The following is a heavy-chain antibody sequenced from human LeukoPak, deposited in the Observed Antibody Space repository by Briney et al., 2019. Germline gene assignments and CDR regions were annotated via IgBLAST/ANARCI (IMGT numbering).Heavy chain of an antibody. CDR2: INHSGST. CDR3: ARRGGIQLWLRSPGWFDP. Sequence: SETLSLTCAVYGGSFSGYYWSWIRQPPGKGLEWIGEINHSGSTNYNPSLKSRVTISVDTSKNQFSLKLSSVTAADTAVYYCARRGGIQLWLRSPGWFDPWGQGTLVTVSS. D-gene: IGHD5-18*01. J-gene: IGHJ5*02. CDR1: GGSFSGYY. V-gene: IGHV4-34*01.